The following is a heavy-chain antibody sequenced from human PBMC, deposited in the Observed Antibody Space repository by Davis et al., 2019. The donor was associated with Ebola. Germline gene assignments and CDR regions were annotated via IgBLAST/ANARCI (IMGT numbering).Heavy chain of an antibody. CDR1: GGSFSAYY. D-gene: IGHD3-3*01. J-gene: IGHJ6*02. CDR2: INHSGST. CDR3: ARGGILYYDFWSGWGGMDV. V-gene: IGHV4-34*01. Sequence: SETLSLTCAVYGGSFSAYYCRWIPQPPGTGLEWIGEINHSGSTNYNPSLKSRVTISVDTSKNQFSLKLSSVTAADTAVYYCARGGILYYDFWSGWGGMDVWGQGTTVTVSS.